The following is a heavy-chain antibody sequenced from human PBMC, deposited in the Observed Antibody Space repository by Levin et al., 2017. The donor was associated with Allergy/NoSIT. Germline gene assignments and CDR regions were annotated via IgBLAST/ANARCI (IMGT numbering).Heavy chain of an antibody. J-gene: IGHJ4*02. CDR1: GFSFTNYA. Sequence: HPGGSLRLSCTASGFSFTNYAMSWVRQAPGRGLEWVSTISDGGNSRYYADSVKGRFTLSRDNSKDTLYLQMNSLRAEDTALYYCAKGEDDTLESVYSTNWGQGTLVTVSS. CDR3: AKGEDDTLESVYSTN. V-gene: IGHV3-23*01. CDR2: ISDGGNSR. D-gene: IGHD1-26*01.